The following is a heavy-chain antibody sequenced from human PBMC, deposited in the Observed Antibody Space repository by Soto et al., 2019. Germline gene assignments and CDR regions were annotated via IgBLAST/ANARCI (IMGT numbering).Heavy chain of an antibody. D-gene: IGHD2-15*01. J-gene: IGHJ5*02. CDR1: GGSISSSSYY. Sequence: SETLSRTCTVSGGSISSSSYYWGWIRQPPGKGLEWIGSIYYSGSTYYNPSLKSRVTISVDTSKNQFSLKLSSVTAADTAVYYCARQRVVAATPLDWFDPWGHGTLVTVSS. CDR2: IYYSGST. CDR3: ARQRVVAATPLDWFDP. V-gene: IGHV4-39*01.